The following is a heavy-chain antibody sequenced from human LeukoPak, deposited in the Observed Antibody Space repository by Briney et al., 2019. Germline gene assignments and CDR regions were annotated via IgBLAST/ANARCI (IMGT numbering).Heavy chain of an antibody. Sequence: PSETLFLTCTVSGGSIYGGGYYWSWIRQPPGKGLEWIGYFYHSGTTYYNPSLKSRVTISIDRSKNQFSLKLSSVTAADTAVYYCAREHSSSRDQFDYWGQGTLVTVSS. D-gene: IGHD6-13*01. CDR3: AREHSSSRDQFDY. CDR1: GGSIYGGGYY. CDR2: FYHSGTT. J-gene: IGHJ4*02. V-gene: IGHV4-30-2*01.